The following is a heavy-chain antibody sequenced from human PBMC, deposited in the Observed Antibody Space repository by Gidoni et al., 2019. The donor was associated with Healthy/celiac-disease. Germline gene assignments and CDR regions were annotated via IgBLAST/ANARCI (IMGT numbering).Heavy chain of an antibody. D-gene: IGHD2-8*02. CDR2: ISWNSGSI. CDR1: GFTFDDYA. CDR3: AKDLKPLVRDYYGMDV. J-gene: IGHJ6*02. V-gene: IGHV3-9*01. Sequence: EVQLVESGGGLVQPGRSLRLSCAASGFTFDDYAMHWVRQAPGKGLEWVSGISWNSGSIGYADSVKGRFTISRDNAKNSLYLQMNSLRAEDTALYYCAKDLKPLVRDYYGMDVWGQGTTVTVSS.